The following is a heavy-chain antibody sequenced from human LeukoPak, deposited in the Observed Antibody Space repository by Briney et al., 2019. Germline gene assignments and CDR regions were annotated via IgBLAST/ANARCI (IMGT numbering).Heavy chain of an antibody. CDR3: ASKDSSGWYEEA. Sequence: ASVKVSCKVSGYTLTELSMHWVRQAPGKGLEWMGGFGPEDGETIYAQRFQGRVTMTEDTSTDTAYMELSSLRSEDTAMYYCASKDSSGWYEEAWGQGTLVTVSS. D-gene: IGHD6-19*01. J-gene: IGHJ5*02. CDR1: GYTLTELS. CDR2: FGPEDGET. V-gene: IGHV1-24*01.